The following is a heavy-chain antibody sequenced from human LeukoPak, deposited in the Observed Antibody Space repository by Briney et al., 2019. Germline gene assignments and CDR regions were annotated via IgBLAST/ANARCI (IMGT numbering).Heavy chain of an antibody. Sequence: GGSLRLSCAASGFTFSDYYMSWVRQAPGKGLEWVSAISGSGGSTYYADSVKGRFTISRDNSKNTLYLQMNSLRAEDTAVYYCAKEATSDCSGGSCYYWYFDLWGRGTLVTVSS. J-gene: IGHJ2*01. CDR3: AKEATSDCSGGSCYYWYFDL. D-gene: IGHD2-15*01. CDR2: ISGSGGST. CDR1: GFTFSDYY. V-gene: IGHV3-23*01.